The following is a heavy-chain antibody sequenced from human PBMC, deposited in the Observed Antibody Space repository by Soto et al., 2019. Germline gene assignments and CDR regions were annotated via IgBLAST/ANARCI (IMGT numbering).Heavy chain of an antibody. V-gene: IGHV3-74*01. D-gene: IGHD3-9*01. CDR3: VNYDITKD. Sequence: EVQLVESGGDLVQPGETLRLSCAASGFTFRSYSMHWVRQAPGKGLVWVSRINSDGSTTTYADSVKGRFTISRDNAKNTLYLQMNSLRAEDTAVYYCVNYDITKDWGQGTPVTVSS. J-gene: IGHJ1*01. CDR2: INSDGSTT. CDR1: GFTFRSYS.